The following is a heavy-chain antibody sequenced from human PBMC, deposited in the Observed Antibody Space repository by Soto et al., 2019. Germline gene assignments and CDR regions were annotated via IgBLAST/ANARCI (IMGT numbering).Heavy chain of an antibody. CDR3: ARGGEPLGYYGLDV. D-gene: IGHD3-10*01. CDR2: IYYIGST. CDR1: GDSITSDGYY. J-gene: IGHJ6*02. V-gene: IGHV4-31*03. Sequence: SETLSLTCTVSGDSITSDGYYWSWIRQHPGKGLEWIAYIYYIGSTYYNPSLKSRVTISVDPSKNQFSLKLTSLTAADTAVYYCARGGEPLGYYGLDVWGQGITVTVSS.